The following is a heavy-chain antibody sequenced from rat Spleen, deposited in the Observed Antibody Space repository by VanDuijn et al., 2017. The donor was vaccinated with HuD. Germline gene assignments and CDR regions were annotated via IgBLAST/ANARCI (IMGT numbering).Heavy chain of an antibody. CDR3: AKDKDGGYVMDA. D-gene: IGHD1-11*01. V-gene: IGHV5-58*01. CDR2: INTDGGST. J-gene: IGHJ4*01. Sequence: EVHLVESGGGLVQPGRSLKLSCVASGFTFSSYWMYWIRQAPGKGLEWVSSINTDGGSTYYPDSVKGRFTISRDNAENTVYLQMNSLRSEDTATYYCAKDKDGGYVMDAWGQGASVTVSS. CDR1: GFTFSSYW.